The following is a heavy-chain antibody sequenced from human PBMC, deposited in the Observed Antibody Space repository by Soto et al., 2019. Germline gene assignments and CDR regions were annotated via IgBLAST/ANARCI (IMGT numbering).Heavy chain of an antibody. CDR1: GGSISTYY. CDR3: ARGLDGDYSWEAVDI. D-gene: IGHD4-17*01. J-gene: IGHJ3*02. Sequence: QVQLQESGPGLVKPSETLSLTCTVSGGSISTYYWSWIRQPPGKGLEWIGYIYYSGFTNYNPSLKSRVTISVATSKNQFSLKLNSVTAADTAVYYGARGLDGDYSWEAVDIWGQGTMVTVSS. V-gene: IGHV4-59*01. CDR2: IYYSGFT.